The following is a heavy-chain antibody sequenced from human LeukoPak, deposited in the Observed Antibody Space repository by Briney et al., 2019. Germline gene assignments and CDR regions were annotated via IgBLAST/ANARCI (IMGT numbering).Heavy chain of an antibody. Sequence: ASVKVSCKASGYTFTPYFIHWVRQAPGQGLEWMGGIIPIFGTANYAQKFQGRVTITTDESTSTAYMELSSLRSEDTAVYYCARVPSNYVSPDYYYYYYMDVWGKGTTVTVSS. CDR3: ARVPSNYVSPDYYYYYYMDV. J-gene: IGHJ6*03. CDR2: IIPIFGTA. D-gene: IGHD4-11*01. V-gene: IGHV1-69*05. CDR1: GYTFTPYF.